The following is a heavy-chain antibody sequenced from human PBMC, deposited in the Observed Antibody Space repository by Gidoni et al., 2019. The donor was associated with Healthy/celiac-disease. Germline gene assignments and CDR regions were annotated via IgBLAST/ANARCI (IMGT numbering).Heavy chain of an antibody. D-gene: IGHD1-26*01. V-gene: IGHV1-69*01. CDR1: GSTFSSYA. J-gene: IGHJ4*02. CDR3: AREGPEGAAFDY. Sequence: QVQLVQSGAEVQKPGSSVKVSCKASGSTFSSYAISWVRQAPGQGLEWMGGVIPIFGTANYAQKFQGRVTITADESTSTAYMELSSLRSEDTAVYYCAREGPEGAAFDYWGQGTLVTVSS. CDR2: VIPIFGTA.